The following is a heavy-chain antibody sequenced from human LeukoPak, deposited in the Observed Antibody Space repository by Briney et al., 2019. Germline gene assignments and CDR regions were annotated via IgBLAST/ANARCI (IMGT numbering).Heavy chain of an antibody. J-gene: IGHJ5*02. Sequence: SETLSLTCTVSGASITTGAYYWTYIRQSPGKDLEGIGYIYHGGSTYYNPSLKSRVTISIDRPKNQFSLRLTSVTAADTAVYYCARINYYGSGLDLWGQGALVTVSS. CDR1: GASITTGAYY. V-gene: IGHV4-30-2*06. CDR2: IYHGGST. CDR3: ARINYYGSGLDL. D-gene: IGHD3-10*01.